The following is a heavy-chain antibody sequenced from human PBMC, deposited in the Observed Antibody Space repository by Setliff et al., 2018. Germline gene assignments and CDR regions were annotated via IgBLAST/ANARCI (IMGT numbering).Heavy chain of an antibody. CDR1: GYTFTSYY. CDR3: ARGRYAPSAFDI. D-gene: IGHD3-9*01. V-gene: IGHV1-69*10. J-gene: IGHJ3*02. CDR2: IIPILGIA. Sequence: SVKVSCKASGYTFTSYYMHWVRQAPGQGLEWMGGIIPILGIANYAQKFQGRVTITADESTSTAYMELSSLRSEDTAVYYCARGRYAPSAFDIWGQGTMVTVSS.